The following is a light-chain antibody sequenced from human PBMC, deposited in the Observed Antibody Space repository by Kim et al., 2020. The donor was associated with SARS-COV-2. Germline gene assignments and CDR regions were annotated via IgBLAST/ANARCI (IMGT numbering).Light chain of an antibody. V-gene: IGLV3-21*04. CDR2: YDS. Sequence: SYELTQPPSVSVAPGKTARLTCGGNNIGSKSVHWYQQKPGQAPVLVIYYDSDRPSGIPERFSGSNSGNTATLTISRVEAGDEADYYCQVWDSSSDPHVVFGGGTQLTV. J-gene: IGLJ2*01. CDR3: QVWDSSSDPHVV. CDR1: NIGSKS.